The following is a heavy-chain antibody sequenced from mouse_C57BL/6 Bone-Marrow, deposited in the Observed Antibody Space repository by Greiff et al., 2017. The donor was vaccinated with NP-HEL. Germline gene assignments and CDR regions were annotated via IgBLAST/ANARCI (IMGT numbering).Heavy chain of an antibody. CDR1: GYTFTDYE. CDR3: TRVDYGSPWFAY. CDR2: IDPETGGT. V-gene: IGHV1-15*01. Sequence: QVQLKESGAELVRPGASVTLSCKASGYTFTDYEMHWVKQTPVHGLEWIGAIDPETGGTAYNQKFKGKAILTADKSSSTAYMELRSLTSEDSAVYYCTRVDYGSPWFAYWGQGTLVTVSA. J-gene: IGHJ3*01. D-gene: IGHD1-1*01.